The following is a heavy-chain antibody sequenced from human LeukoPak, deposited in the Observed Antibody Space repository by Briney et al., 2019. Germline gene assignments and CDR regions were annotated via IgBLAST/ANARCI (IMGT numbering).Heavy chain of an antibody. CDR1: GFTFSSYG. CDR3: ARDIKSGPPGVGFDY. J-gene: IGHJ4*02. V-gene: IGHV3-33*01. Sequence: GRSLRLSCAASGFTFSSYGMHWVRQAPGKGLEWVAVIWYDGSNKYYADSVKGRFTFSRDNSKNTLYLQMNSLRAEDTAVYYCARDIKSGPPGVGFDYWARGPWSPSPQ. D-gene: IGHD3-3*01. CDR2: IWYDGSNK.